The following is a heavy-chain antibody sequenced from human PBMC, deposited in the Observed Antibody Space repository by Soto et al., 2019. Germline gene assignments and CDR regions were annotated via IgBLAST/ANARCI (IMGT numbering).Heavy chain of an antibody. Sequence: EVQLVESGGGLVQPGGSLKLSCAASGFTFSGSAMHWVRQASGKGLEWVGRIRSKANTYATAYGASVKGRFTITRDDSKNTAYLKMNSLKTEDTVVYYCSRQASDFWSGKPQYYMDVWGKGTTVTVSS. CDR3: SRQASDFWSGKPQYYMDV. V-gene: IGHV3-73*01. J-gene: IGHJ6*03. CDR2: IRSKANTYAT. CDR1: GFTFSGSA. D-gene: IGHD3-3*01.